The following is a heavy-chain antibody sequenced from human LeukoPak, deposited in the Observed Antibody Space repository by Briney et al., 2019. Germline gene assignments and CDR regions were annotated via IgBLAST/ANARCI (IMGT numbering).Heavy chain of an antibody. CDR3: ARATYYYDSSGYYYVFDY. D-gene: IGHD3-22*01. Sequence: SVKVSCKASGGTFSSYAISWVRQAPGQGLEWMGWIIPIFGTANYAQKFQGRVTITADESTSTAYMELGSLRSEDTAVYYCARATYYYDSSGYYYVFDYWGQGTLVTVSS. CDR2: IIPIFGTA. CDR1: GGTFSSYA. J-gene: IGHJ4*02. V-gene: IGHV1-69*13.